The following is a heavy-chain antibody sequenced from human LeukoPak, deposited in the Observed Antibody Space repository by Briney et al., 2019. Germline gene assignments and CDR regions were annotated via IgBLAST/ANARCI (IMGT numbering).Heavy chain of an antibody. CDR1: GYSISSGYY. D-gene: IGHD4-11*01. J-gene: IGHJ6*03. CDR2: IYHSGST. V-gene: IGHV4-38-2*02. CDR3: AREAFYSTVDYYYYYYYMDV. Sequence: SETLSLTCAVPGYSISSGYYWGRIRQPPGKGLEWIGSIYHSGSTYYNPSLKSRVTISVDTSKNQFSLKLSSVTAADTAVYYCAREAFYSTVDYYYYYYYMDVWGKGTTVTVSS.